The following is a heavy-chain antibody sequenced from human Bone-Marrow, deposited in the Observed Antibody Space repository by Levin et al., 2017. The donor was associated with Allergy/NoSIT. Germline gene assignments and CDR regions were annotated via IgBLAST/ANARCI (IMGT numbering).Heavy chain of an antibody. CDR1: GGSISSSNW. V-gene: IGHV4-4*02. CDR2: IYHSGST. Sequence: SETLSLTCAVSGGSISSSNWWSWVRQPPGKGLEWIGEIYHSGSTNYNPSLKSRVTISVDKSKNQFSLKLSSVTAADTAVYYCARALMVRGVIIGAFDIWGQGTMVTVSS. CDR3: ARALMVRGVIIGAFDI. J-gene: IGHJ3*02. D-gene: IGHD3-10*01.